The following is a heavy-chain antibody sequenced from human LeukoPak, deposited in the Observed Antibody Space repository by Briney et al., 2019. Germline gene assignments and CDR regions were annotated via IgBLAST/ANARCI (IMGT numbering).Heavy chain of an antibody. CDR2: ISYDGSNN. CDR3: ANTVADPPDY. J-gene: IGHJ4*02. V-gene: IGHV3-30*04. CDR1: GFTFSSYA. D-gene: IGHD6-19*01. Sequence: GGSLRLYCAASGFTFSSYALHWVRQPPGKGLAGVAVISYDGSNNYYADSVKGRFTISRDNSKNSLYLQMNSLRAEDTAVYYGANTVADPPDYWGQGTLVTVSS.